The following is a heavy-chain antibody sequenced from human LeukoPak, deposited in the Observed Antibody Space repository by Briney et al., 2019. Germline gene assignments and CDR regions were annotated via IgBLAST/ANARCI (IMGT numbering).Heavy chain of an antibody. Sequence: GGSLRLSCAASGFTFNNFALSWVRQTPGKGLEWVSGISGSGGSTYYADSVKGRFTISRDNSKNTLYLQMNSLRAEDTAVYYCAKDVSPIAVAGSNFDYWGQGTLVTVSS. CDR3: AKDVSPIAVAGSNFDY. CDR2: ISGSGGST. CDR1: GFTFNNFA. V-gene: IGHV3-23*01. J-gene: IGHJ4*02. D-gene: IGHD6-19*01.